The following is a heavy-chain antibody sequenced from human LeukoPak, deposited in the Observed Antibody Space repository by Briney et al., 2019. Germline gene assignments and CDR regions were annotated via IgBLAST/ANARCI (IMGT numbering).Heavy chain of an antibody. D-gene: IGHD3-10*01. CDR3: ARAPGQGPE. CDR2: MSTSATHI. Sequence: GGSLSLSCAASGFSLSSNSMNWFRQAPGGGLEWVSSMSTSATHIHYAASVKGRLTMSRDNAKNSLYLQMNSLRAEDTAVYYCARAPGQGPEWGQGTLVTVSS. V-gene: IGHV3-21*01. J-gene: IGHJ4*02. CDR1: GFSLSSNS.